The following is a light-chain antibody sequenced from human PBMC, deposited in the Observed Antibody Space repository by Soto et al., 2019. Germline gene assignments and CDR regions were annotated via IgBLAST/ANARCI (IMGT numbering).Light chain of an antibody. CDR1: QGISSY. Sequence: DIQLTQSPSFLSATERDRVTITCRASQGISSYLAWYQQKPGKAPKLLIYAASTLQSGVPSRFSGSGSGTEFTLTISSLQPEDFATYYCQQLNSYPMLTFGGGTNVDIK. CDR3: QQLNSYPMLT. CDR2: AAS. V-gene: IGKV1-9*01. J-gene: IGKJ4*01.